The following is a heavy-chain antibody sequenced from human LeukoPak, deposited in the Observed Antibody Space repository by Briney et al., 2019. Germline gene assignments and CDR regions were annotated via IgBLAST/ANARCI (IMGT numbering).Heavy chain of an antibody. D-gene: IGHD2-15*01. J-gene: IGHJ4*02. CDR3: ARDIPPGYCSGGSCYFDY. V-gene: IGHV1-18*04. CDR1: GYTFTSYG. Sequence: ASVKVSCKASGYTFTSYGISWVRQAPGQGLEWMGWISAYNGNTNYAQKLQGRVTITTDTSTSTAYMELRSLRSDDTAVYYCARDIPPGYCSGGSCYFDYWGQGTLVTVSS. CDR2: ISAYNGNT.